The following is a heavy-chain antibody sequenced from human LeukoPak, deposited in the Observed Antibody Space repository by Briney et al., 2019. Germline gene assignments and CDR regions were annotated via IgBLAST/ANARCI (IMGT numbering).Heavy chain of an antibody. CDR2: INWNGGST. J-gene: IGHJ4*02. D-gene: IGHD3-9*01. Sequence: GGSLRLSCAASGFTFDVYGMSWVRQAPGKGLEWVSGINWNGGSTGYADSVKGRFTISRDNAKNSLYLQMNSLRAEDTALYYCARAGDVLRYFDWLLPSNFDYWGQGTLVTVSS. CDR3: ARAGDVLRYFDWLLPSNFDY. V-gene: IGHV3-20*04. CDR1: GFTFDVYG.